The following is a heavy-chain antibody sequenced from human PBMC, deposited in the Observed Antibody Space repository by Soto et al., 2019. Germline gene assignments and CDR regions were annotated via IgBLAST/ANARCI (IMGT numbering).Heavy chain of an antibody. CDR2: IYWDEDK. Sequence: QITLKESGPTLVKPTQTLTLTCTFSGFSLSSSGVGVGWIRQPPGKAPEWLALIYWDEDKRYSPSLKTRLTITTDPAPNEVVLTMTNMDPVDTGTYYCAHKGGRGAGMDVWGQGTTVTVSS. J-gene: IGHJ6*02. CDR1: GFSLSSSGVG. V-gene: IGHV2-5*02. CDR3: AHKGGRGAGMDV. D-gene: IGHD2-15*01.